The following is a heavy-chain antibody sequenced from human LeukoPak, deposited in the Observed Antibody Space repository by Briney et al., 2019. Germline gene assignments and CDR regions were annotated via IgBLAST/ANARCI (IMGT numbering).Heavy chain of an antibody. Sequence: GSLRLSCAASGFPFSSYSMNWVRQAPGKGLEWVSYITSSCNTIYYADSVKGRFTISRDNAKNSLSLQMNSLRAEDTAVYYCAKVNWCSASCADAWGQGTLVTVSS. D-gene: IGHD2-2*01. J-gene: IGHJ4*02. CDR3: AKVNWCSASCADA. CDR2: ITSSCNTI. V-gene: IGHV3-48*04. CDR1: GFPFSSYS.